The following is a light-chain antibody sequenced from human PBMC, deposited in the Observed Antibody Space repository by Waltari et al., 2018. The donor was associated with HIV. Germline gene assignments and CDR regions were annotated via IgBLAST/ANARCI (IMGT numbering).Light chain of an antibody. V-gene: IGLV1-47*01. CDR2: RNN. CDR1: SSNIGNNY. J-gene: IGLJ1*01. CDR3: AVWDDSLRGSV. Sequence: QSVLTQPPSVSGTPGQRVSISCSGSSSNIGNNYVYWYQQLTGTAPKLLIHRNNQRPAGVPDRFSGSNSGTSASLAISGLLSEDEADYYCAVWDDSLRGSVFGTGTEVTVL.